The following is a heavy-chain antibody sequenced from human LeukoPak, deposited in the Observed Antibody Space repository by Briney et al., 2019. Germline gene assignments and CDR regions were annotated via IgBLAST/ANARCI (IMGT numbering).Heavy chain of an antibody. D-gene: IGHD5-24*01. CDR1: GYTFTGYY. CDR3: AGARSRDGYDNRFDP. J-gene: IGHJ5*02. V-gene: IGHV1-69*13. CDR2: IIPIFGTA. Sequence: GASVKVSCKASGYTFTGYYMHWVRQAPGQGLEWMGGIIPIFGTANYAQKFQGRVTITADESTSTAYMELSSLRSEDTAVYYCAGARSRDGYDNRFDPWGQGTLVTVSS.